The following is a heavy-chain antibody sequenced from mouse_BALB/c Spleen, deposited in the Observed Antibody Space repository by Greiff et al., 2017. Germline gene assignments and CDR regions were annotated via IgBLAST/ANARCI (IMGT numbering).Heavy chain of an antibody. CDR3: TRKDYGNYDYFDY. V-gene: IGHV1-5*01. CDR2: IYPGNSDT. CDR1: GYTFTSYW. D-gene: IGHD2-1*01. Sequence: VQLQQSGTVLARPGASVKMSCKASGYTFTSYWMHWVKQRPGQGLEWIGAIYPGNSDTSYNQKFKGKAKLTAVTSTSTAYMELSSLTNEDSAVYYCTRKDYGNYDYFDYWGQGTTLTVSS. J-gene: IGHJ2*01.